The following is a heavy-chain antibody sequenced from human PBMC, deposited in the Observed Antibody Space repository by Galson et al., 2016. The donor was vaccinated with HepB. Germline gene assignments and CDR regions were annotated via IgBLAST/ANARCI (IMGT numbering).Heavy chain of an antibody. CDR3: AKDKRGHSSAWYWYFDH. V-gene: IGHV3-23*01. D-gene: IGHD6-13*01. CDR2: MSDSDDI. CDR1: GFTFSGYA. Sequence: SLRLSCAASGFTFSGYAMAWVRQAPGKGLEWVSGMSDSDDIYYAPSVKGRFTISRDNSKNTLYLQLSSLRAEDTAVYYCAKDKRGHSSAWYWYFDHWGQGTLVSVSS. J-gene: IGHJ4*02.